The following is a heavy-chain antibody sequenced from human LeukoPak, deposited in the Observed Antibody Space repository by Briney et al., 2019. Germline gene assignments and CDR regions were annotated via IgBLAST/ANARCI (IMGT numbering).Heavy chain of an antibody. J-gene: IGHJ4*02. D-gene: IGHD6-13*01. CDR1: GYTFTSYG. V-gene: IGHV1-18*01. CDR2: ISAYNGNT. CDR3: ARDLVRYSSIWYFDY. Sequence: ASVKVSCKASGYTFTSYGISWVRQAPGQGLEWMGWISAYNGNTNYAQKLQGRVTMTTDTSTSTAYMELRSLRSDDTAVYYCARDLVRYSSIWYFDYWGQGTLVTVSS.